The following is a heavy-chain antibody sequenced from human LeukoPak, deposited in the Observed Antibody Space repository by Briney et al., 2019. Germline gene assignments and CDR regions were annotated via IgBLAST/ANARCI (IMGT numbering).Heavy chain of an antibody. D-gene: IGHD3-10*01. Sequence: PSETLSLTCTVSGGSISSYYWSWIRQPPGKGLEWIGYIYYSGSTNYNPSLKSRVTISVDTSKNQFSLKLSSVTAADTAVYYCARGDGRAFDIWGQGTMVTVSS. CDR3: ARGDGRAFDI. V-gene: IGHV4-59*08. CDR2: IYYSGST. CDR1: GGSISSYY. J-gene: IGHJ3*02.